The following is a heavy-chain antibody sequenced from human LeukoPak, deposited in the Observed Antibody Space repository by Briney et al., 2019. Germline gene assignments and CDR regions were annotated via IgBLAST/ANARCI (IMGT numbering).Heavy chain of an antibody. CDR2: IKQDGSEK. CDR3: ARDPLGYSSGGFH. Sequence: GGTLRLSCAASGFTFSSYWMSWVRQAPGKGLEWVANIKQDGSEKYYVDSVKGRFTISRDNAKNSLYLQMNSLRAEDTAVYYCARDPLGYSSGGFHWGQGTLVTVSS. D-gene: IGHD6-19*01. V-gene: IGHV3-7*01. J-gene: IGHJ4*02. CDR1: GFTFSSYW.